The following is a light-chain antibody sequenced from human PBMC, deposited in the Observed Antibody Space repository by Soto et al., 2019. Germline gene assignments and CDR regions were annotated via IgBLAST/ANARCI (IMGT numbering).Light chain of an antibody. CDR1: QSVSSH. V-gene: IGKV3-15*01. CDR3: QQYNNWPPWT. CDR2: GAS. J-gene: IGKJ1*01. Sequence: EIVMTQSPATLSVSPGERATLSCRAIQSVSSHLAWYQQKPGQAPRLLISGASTRATGISARFSGSGSGTDCTLTISNLQSEDFAVYYCQQYNNWPPWTFGQGTKVEIK.